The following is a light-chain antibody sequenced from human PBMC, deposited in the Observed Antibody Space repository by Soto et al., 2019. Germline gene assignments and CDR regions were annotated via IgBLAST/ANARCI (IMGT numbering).Light chain of an antibody. CDR3: SSYTSSSTLYV. V-gene: IGLV2-14*01. Sequence: QSALTQPASVSGSAGQSITISCSGTMRDVGAYNLVSWYQQHPGTAPKLIIYEVTNRPSGVSNRFSGSKSGNTASLTISGLRTEDEADYYCSSYTSSSTLYVFATGTKLTVL. CDR2: EVT. J-gene: IGLJ1*01. CDR1: MRDVGAYNL.